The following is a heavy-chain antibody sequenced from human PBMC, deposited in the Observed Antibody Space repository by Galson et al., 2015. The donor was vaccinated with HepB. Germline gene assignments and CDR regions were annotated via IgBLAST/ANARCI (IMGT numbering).Heavy chain of an antibody. CDR3: ARPWIRNAFDI. D-gene: IGHD5-18*01. J-gene: IGHJ3*02. CDR2: ISAYNGNA. CDR1: SYG. V-gene: IGHV1-18*01. Sequence: SYGISWVRQAPGQGLEWMGWISAYNGNANYAQKLQGRVTMTTDTSTSTAYMELRSLRSDDTAVYYCARPWIRNAFDIWGQGTMVTVSS.